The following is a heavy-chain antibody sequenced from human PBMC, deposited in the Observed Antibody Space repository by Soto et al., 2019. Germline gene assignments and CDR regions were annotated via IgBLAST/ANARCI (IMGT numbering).Heavy chain of an antibody. CDR3: ATQSGTTENYGMDV. CDR1: GYTFISYA. D-gene: IGHD1-1*01. J-gene: IGHJ6*02. Sequence: ASVKVSCKASGYTFISYAMHWVRQAPGQRLEWMGWINGGNGNTKYSQRFQGRVTITGDTSASTAYMELSSLRSEDTAVYYCATQSGTTENYGMDVWGQGTTVTVSS. V-gene: IGHV1-3*01. CDR2: INGGNGNT.